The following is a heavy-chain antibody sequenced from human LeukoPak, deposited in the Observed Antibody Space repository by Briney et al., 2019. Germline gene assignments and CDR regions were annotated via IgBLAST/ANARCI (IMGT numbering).Heavy chain of an antibody. CDR3: ARDHRVGDIVATIPLY. D-gene: IGHD5-12*01. CDR2: IKQDGSEK. V-gene: IGHV3-7*01. Sequence: GGSLRLSCAASGFSFSNHGMHWVRQAPGKGLEWVANIKQDGSEKYYVDSVKGRFTISRDNAKNSLYLQMNSLRAEDTAVYYCARDHRVGDIVATIPLYWGQGTLVTVSS. J-gene: IGHJ4*02. CDR1: GFSFSNHG.